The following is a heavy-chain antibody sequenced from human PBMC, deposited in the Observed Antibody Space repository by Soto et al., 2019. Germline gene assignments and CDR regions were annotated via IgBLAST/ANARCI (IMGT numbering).Heavy chain of an antibody. Sequence: GGSLRLSCAASGFTFSSYSMNWVRQAPGKGLEWVSSISSSSSYIYYADSVKGRFTISRDNAKNSLYLQMNSLRAEDTAVYYCARVLLWFGELSDYYYYGMDVWGQGTTVTVSS. CDR1: GFTFSSYS. CDR3: ARVLLWFGELSDYYYYGMDV. CDR2: ISSSSSYI. V-gene: IGHV3-21*01. J-gene: IGHJ6*02. D-gene: IGHD3-10*01.